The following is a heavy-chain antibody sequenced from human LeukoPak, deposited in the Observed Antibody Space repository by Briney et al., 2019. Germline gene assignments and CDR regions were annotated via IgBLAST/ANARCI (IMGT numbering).Heavy chain of an antibody. CDR1: AGSISSSTYD. J-gene: IGHJ1*01. D-gene: IGHD3-22*01. CDR3: ARGGNYDSSGSRAEYFRH. CDR2: IYYSGST. Sequence: PSETLSLTCTVSAGSISSSTYDWGWIRQPPGKGLEWIGSIYYSGSTYYNPSLKSRVTISVDTSRNQFSLKLSSVTAADTAVYYCARGGNYDSSGSRAEYFRHWGQGTLVTVSS. V-gene: IGHV4-39*01.